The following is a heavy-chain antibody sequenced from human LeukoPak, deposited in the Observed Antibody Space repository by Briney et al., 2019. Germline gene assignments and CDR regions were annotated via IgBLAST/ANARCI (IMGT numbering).Heavy chain of an antibody. CDR2: INHSGST. CDR1: GGSFSGYY. V-gene: IGHV4-34*01. Sequence: SETLSLTCAVYGGSFSGYYWSWIRQPPGKRLEWIGEINHSGSTNYNPSLKSRVTISVDTSKNQFSLKLSSVTAADTAVYYCARNRGITRLFDYWGQGTLVTVSS. J-gene: IGHJ4*02. D-gene: IGHD3-10*01. CDR3: ARNRGITRLFDY.